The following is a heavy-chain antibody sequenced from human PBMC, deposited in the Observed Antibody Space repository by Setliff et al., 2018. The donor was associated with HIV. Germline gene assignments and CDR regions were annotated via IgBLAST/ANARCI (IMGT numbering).Heavy chain of an antibody. CDR1: GGSFSEYY. D-gene: IGHD3-16*01. V-gene: IGHV4-34*01. CDR3: ARRTLITGYDY. J-gene: IGHJ4*02. CDR2: INHSGST. Sequence: PSETLSLTCAVYGGSFSEYYWSWIRQSPGKGLEWIGEINHSGSTHYNPPLKSRATISVDTSKNQFSLRLNSVTAADTAVYYCARRTLITGYDYWGQGTLVTVSS.